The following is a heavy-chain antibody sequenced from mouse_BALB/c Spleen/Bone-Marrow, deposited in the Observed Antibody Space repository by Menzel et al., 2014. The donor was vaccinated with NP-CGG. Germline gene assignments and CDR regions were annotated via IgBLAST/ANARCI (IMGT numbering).Heavy chain of an antibody. Sequence: QVQLQQSGAELAKPGASVKMSCKASGYTFTSYWMHWVKQRLGQGLEWIGYINPSTGYTEYNQKFKDKATLTADKSSSTAYMQLSSLTSEDSAVYYCARQITTVDYAMDYWGQGTSVTVSS. CDR1: GYTFTSYW. D-gene: IGHD1-1*01. CDR2: INPSTGYT. J-gene: IGHJ4*01. V-gene: IGHV1-7*01. CDR3: ARQITTVDYAMDY.